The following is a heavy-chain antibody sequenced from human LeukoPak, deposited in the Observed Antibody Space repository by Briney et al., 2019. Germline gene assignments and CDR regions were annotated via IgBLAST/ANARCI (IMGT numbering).Heavy chain of an antibody. D-gene: IGHD3-16*01. Sequence: ASVKVSCKASGGTFSSYAISWVRQAPGQGLEWMGGIIPIFGTANYAQKFQGRVTITADGSTSTAYMELSSLRSEDTAVYYCARGVMRALFDYWGQGTLVTVSS. CDR1: GGTFSSYA. J-gene: IGHJ4*02. V-gene: IGHV1-69*13. CDR3: ARGVMRALFDY. CDR2: IIPIFGTA.